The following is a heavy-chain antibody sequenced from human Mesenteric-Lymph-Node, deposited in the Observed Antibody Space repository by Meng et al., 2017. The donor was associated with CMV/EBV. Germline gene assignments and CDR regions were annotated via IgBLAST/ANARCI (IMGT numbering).Heavy chain of an antibody. CDR3: ARTARRITIFGVVLGYYFDY. V-gene: IGHV1-8*03. CDR1: GYTFTGYY. J-gene: IGHJ4*02. CDR2: MNPNSGNT. D-gene: IGHD3-3*01. Sequence: ASVKVSCKASGYTFTGYYMHWVRQAPGQGLEWMGWMNPNSGNTGYAQKFQGRVTITRNTSISTAYMELSSLRSEDTAVYYCARTARRITIFGVVLGYYFDYWGQGTLVTVSS.